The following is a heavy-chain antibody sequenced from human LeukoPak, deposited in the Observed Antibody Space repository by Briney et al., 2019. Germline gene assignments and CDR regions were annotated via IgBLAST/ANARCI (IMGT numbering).Heavy chain of an antibody. CDR3: ARGGDFY. V-gene: IGHV3-48*01. CDR1: GFTFSSYS. D-gene: IGHD3-3*01. J-gene: IGHJ4*02. CDR2: ISPSSSTI. Sequence: PGGSLRLSCAASGFTFSSYSMNWVRQAPGKGLEWVSYISPSSSTIYYADSVKGRFTISRHNAKNSLYLQMNSLRADDTAVYYCARGGDFYWGQGTLVTVSS.